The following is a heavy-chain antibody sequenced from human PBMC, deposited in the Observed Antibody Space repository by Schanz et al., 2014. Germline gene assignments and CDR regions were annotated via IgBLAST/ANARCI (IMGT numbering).Heavy chain of an antibody. V-gene: IGHV1-46*01. Sequence: QVQLVPSGAEVKEPGASVKLSCKSSGYTFTDYYMQWVRQAPGQGLEWLGTIFLNDGGTHSAEKFQGRIIMTRDTSTSTVYLDLSSLRSEDTAVYYCARERPRKGDFDYWGQGTLVTVSS. CDR2: IFLNDGGT. CDR3: ARERPRKGDFDY. J-gene: IGHJ4*02. CDR1: GYTFTDYY. D-gene: IGHD1-26*01.